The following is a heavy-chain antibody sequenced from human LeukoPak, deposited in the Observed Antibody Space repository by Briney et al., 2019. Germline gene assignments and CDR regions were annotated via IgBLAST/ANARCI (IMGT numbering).Heavy chain of an antibody. CDR3: AKQSYARSLGE. CDR2: TNSGGTST. Sequence: GGSLRPSCATSGFPFSDFSMSWVRRAPGKGLEWISTTNSGGTSTYYAESVKGRFTISRDNSKNTLYLQMSSLRVEDTAVYYCAKQSYARSLGEGGPGTLVSVSS. D-gene: IGHD2-8*01. J-gene: IGHJ4*02. CDR1: GFPFSDFS. V-gene: IGHV3-23*01.